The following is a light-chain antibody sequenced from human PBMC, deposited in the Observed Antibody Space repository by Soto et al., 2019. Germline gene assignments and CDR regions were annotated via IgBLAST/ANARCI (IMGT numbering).Light chain of an antibody. V-gene: IGLV2-14*01. CDR1: SSDVGGYNF. Sequence: QSALTQPASVSGSLGQSITISCTGTSSDVGGYNFVSWYQQHPGKVPKLMIYEVNNRPSGVSNRFSGSKSGNTASLTISGLQAEDEADYYCSSWTSTTTQVLGGGTNLTVL. J-gene: IGLJ3*02. CDR3: SSWTSTTTQV. CDR2: EVN.